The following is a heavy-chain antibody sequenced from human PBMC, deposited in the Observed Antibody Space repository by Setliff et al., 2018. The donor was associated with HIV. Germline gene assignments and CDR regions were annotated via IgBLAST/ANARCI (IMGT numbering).Heavy chain of an antibody. CDR2: ISTSGST. J-gene: IGHJ6*03. CDR1: GGSISSGLHF. Sequence: SETLSLTCTVSGGSISSGLHFWGWIRQPAGKGLEWIGHISTSGSTNYNPSLKSRVTISVDTSKNQFSLKLSSVTAADTAVYYCNIYYYYYMDVWGKGTTVTVSS. CDR3: NIYYYYYMDV. V-gene: IGHV4-61*09.